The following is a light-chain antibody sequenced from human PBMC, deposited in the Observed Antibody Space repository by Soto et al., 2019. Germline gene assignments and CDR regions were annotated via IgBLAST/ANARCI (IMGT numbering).Light chain of an antibody. CDR1: QSVSGN. V-gene: IGKV3-15*01. CDR2: SVS. CDR3: QQYNNWWT. J-gene: IGKJ1*01. Sequence: EIVMTQSPATLSVSPGERATLPCRASQSVSGNLAWYQQKPGQAPRLLIYSVSTRATGIPARFSGSGSGTEFTLTISSLQSEDFAVYYCQQYNNWWTFGQGTKVEIK.